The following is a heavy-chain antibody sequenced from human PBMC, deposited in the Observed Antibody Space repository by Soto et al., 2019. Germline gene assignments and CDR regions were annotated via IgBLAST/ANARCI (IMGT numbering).Heavy chain of an antibody. V-gene: IGHV3-48*02. J-gene: IGHJ5*02. CDR2: VNRGASSL. Sequence: LRLSCAASGFSLSDHGVNWVRQAPGKGLEWISSVNRGASSLYYAESVKGRFTMSRDDAKNSVYLQMNSLRDEDTAVYYCARQINWRDGGAWGQGTLVTVSS. CDR3: ARQINWRDGGA. D-gene: IGHD3-16*01. CDR1: GFSLSDHG.